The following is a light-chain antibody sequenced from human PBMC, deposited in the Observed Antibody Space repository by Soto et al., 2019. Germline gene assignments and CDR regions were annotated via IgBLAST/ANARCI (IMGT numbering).Light chain of an antibody. J-gene: IGKJ1*01. CDR1: QSVSSDY. CDR3: AQYGSSPGA. V-gene: IGKV3-20*01. Sequence: EIVLTQSPGTLSLSPGERATLSCRASQSVSSDYLAWFQQKPGQAPRLLIFGASNRDTGIPDRFSGSGSGTDFTLTMGRLEADEFAMYYCAQYGSSPGAFGQGTKV. CDR2: GAS.